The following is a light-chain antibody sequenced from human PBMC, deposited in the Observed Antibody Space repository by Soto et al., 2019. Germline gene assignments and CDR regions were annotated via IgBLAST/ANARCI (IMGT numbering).Light chain of an antibody. V-gene: IGLV2-23*01. CDR3: CSYAGSSTSYV. CDR2: EGS. J-gene: IGLJ1*01. CDR1: SSDVGGYNL. Sequence: QSALTQPASVSGSPGQSITISCTGTSSDVGGYNLVSWYQQHPGKAPKVMIYEGSKRPSGVSNRFSGSKSGNTASLTISGLQAEDEADYYCCSYAGSSTSYVFGSGTKLTVL.